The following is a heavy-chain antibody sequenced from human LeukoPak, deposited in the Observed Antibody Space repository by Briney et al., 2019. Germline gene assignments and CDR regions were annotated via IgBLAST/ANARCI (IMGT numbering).Heavy chain of an antibody. CDR1: GFIFEHYG. J-gene: IGHJ6*03. CDR3: ARRTLNSNGWFTVGGYMDV. Sequence: PGGSLRLSCASSGFIFEHYGINWVRQAPGKGLEGVCGISSTGVKTAYADFVKDRLTISRDNVKKSVYLEMDSLRTEDTALYYCARRTLNSNGWFTVGGYMDVWGKGTTVTVSS. CDR2: ISSTGVKT. D-gene: IGHD5-18*01. V-gene: IGHV3-20*04.